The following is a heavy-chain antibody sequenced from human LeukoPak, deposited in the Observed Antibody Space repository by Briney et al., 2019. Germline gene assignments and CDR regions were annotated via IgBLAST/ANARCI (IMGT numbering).Heavy chain of an antibody. CDR3: ARAGYSGSDFSV. J-gene: IGHJ6*04. CDR2: IYHSGST. D-gene: IGHD5-12*01. Sequence: SETLSLTCTVSGGSMSTYYWSWIRQPPGKGLERLGYIYHSGSTNYNPSLKSRVTISVDTSKNHFSLKLSSVTAADTAVYYCARAGYSGSDFSVWGKGTTVTVSS. CDR1: GGSMSTYY. V-gene: IGHV4-59*01.